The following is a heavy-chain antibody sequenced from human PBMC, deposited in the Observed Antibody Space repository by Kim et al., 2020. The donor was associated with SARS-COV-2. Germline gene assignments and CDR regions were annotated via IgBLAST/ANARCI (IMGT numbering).Heavy chain of an antibody. Sequence: ASVKVSCKASGYTFTSYYMHWVRQAPGQGLEWMGIINPSGGSTSYAQKFQGRVTMTRDTSTSTVYMELSSLRSEDTAVYYCARDLMRYYDFWSGYFYYYGMDVWGQGTTVTVSS. D-gene: IGHD3-3*01. J-gene: IGHJ6*02. V-gene: IGHV1-46*01. CDR3: ARDLMRYYDFWSGYFYYYGMDV. CDR1: GYTFTSYY. CDR2: INPSGGST.